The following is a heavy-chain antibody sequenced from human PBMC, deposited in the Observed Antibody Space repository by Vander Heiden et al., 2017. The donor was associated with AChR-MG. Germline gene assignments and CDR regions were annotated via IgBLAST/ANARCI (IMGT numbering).Heavy chain of an antibody. CDR2: IYYSGST. CDR1: GGSISSYY. V-gene: IGHV4-59*01. CDR3: AGYDSSGYYYDY. D-gene: IGHD3-22*01. Sequence: QVQLQESVPGLVKPSGTLSLTCTVSGGSISSYYGSGIRQPPGKGLEWIGYIYYSGSTNYNPSRKSRGTISVDTAKNQCSLKLSSVTAADTAVYYCAGYDSSGYYYDYWGQGTLVTVSS. J-gene: IGHJ4*02.